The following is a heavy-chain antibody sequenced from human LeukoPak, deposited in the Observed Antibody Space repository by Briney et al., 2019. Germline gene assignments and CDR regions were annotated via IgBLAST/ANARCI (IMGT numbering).Heavy chain of an antibody. D-gene: IGHD6-13*01. Sequence: PSETLSLTCAVYGGSFSGYYWSWIRQPPGKGLEWIGEINHSGSTNYNPSLKSRVTISVDTSKNQFSLKLSSVTAADTAVYYCARATGITAVGIYYYYYMDVWGKGTTVTVSS. CDR1: GGSFSGYY. J-gene: IGHJ6*03. CDR2: INHSGST. CDR3: ARATGITAVGIYYYYYMDV. V-gene: IGHV4-34*01.